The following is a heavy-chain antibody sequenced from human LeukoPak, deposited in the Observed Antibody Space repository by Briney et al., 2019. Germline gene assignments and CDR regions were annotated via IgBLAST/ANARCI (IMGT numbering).Heavy chain of an antibody. CDR2: IIPIFGTA. CDR3: ARGIRDYFDY. D-gene: IGHD5-18*01. V-gene: IGHV1-69*05. Sequence: ASVKVSCKASGGTFSSYAISWVRQAPGQGLEWMGRIIPIFGTANYAQKFQGRVTITTDESTSTAYMELSSLRSEDTAVYYCARGIRDYFDYWGQGTLVTVSS. J-gene: IGHJ4*02. CDR1: GGTFSSYA.